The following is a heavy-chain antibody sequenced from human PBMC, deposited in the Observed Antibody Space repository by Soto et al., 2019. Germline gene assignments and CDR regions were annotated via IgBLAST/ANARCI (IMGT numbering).Heavy chain of an antibody. D-gene: IGHD1-26*01. Sequence: QVQLQESGPGLVKPSDTLSLTCAVSGYSISSSNWWGWIRQPPGKGLEWIGYIYYSGTTYYNPSPKXRLTXSXYTSKNQFSLKLTSVTAVDTAVYYCARREIQGPIDYWGQGTLVTVSS. CDR1: GYSISSSNW. CDR2: IYYSGTT. V-gene: IGHV4-28*01. CDR3: ARREIQGPIDY. J-gene: IGHJ4*02.